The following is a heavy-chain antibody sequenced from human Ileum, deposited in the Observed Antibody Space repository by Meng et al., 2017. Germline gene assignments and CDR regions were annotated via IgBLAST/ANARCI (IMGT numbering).Heavy chain of an antibody. CDR2: VYFTGYT. CDR1: GGSISSGEYC. Sequence: QVQLQESGPGLLKPSETLSISCTVSGGSISSGEYCWGWIRQPPGKGLEWIGSVYFTGYTYYSPSLMSRVTISVETSKNQFSLRLTSVTAADTGLYLCARHGHFTPDKYYFDSWGQGTLVTVSS. CDR3: ARHGHFTPDKYYFDS. J-gene: IGHJ4*03. D-gene: IGHD3-3*02. V-gene: IGHV4-39*01.